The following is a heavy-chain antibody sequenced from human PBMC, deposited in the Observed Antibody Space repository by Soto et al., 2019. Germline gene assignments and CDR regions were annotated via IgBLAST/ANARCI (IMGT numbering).Heavy chain of an antibody. CDR3: ARSVDVGALYYGMDV. V-gene: IGHV1-69*06. CDR2: TVPSYGTA. J-gene: IGHJ6*02. D-gene: IGHD1-26*01. CDR1: GGTFRSYG. Sequence: SVKVSCKASGGTFRSYGINWVRQAPGQGLEWMGGTVPSYGTANYAQKFQGRLTITADTSTSTAYMELSSLRYEDTAVYYCARSVDVGALYYGMDVWGPGTTVTVSS.